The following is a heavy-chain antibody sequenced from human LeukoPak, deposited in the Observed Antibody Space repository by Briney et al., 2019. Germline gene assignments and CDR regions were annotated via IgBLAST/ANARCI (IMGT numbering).Heavy chain of an antibody. CDR1: GFTFSSYS. Sequence: PGGSLRLSCAASGFTFSSYSMNWVCQAPGKGLEWVSYISSSSTIYYADSVKGRFTISRDNAKNSLYLQMNSLRAEDTAVYYCARGHGSGSYYPDYWGQGTLVTVSS. CDR2: ISSSSTI. D-gene: IGHD3-10*01. V-gene: IGHV3-48*01. J-gene: IGHJ4*02. CDR3: ARGHGSGSYYPDY.